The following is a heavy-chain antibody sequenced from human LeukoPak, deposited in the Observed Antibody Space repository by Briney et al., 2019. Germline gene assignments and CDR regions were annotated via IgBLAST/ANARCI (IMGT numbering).Heavy chain of an antibody. CDR1: GFTFSNYW. J-gene: IGHJ4*02. D-gene: IGHD3-22*01. CDR3: AKDPTGLLIVVAYDY. V-gene: IGHV3-7*03. Sequence: GGSLRLSCEASGFTFSNYWMSWVRQAPGKGLEWVANIKHDGSEDHYVDSVRGRFTISRDNAKNTLYLQMNSLRAEDTAVYYCAKDPTGLLIVVAYDYWGQGTLVTVSS. CDR2: IKHDGSED.